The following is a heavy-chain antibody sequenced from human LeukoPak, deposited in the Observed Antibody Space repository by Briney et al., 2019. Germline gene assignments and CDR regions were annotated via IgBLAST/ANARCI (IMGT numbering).Heavy chain of an antibody. CDR2: ISGSGGST. D-gene: IGHD3-22*01. V-gene: IGHV3-23*01. Sequence: PGGSLRLSCAASGFIFSSYAMSWVRQAPGKGLEWVSAISGSGGSTYYADSVKGRFTISRDNSKNTLYLQMNSLRAEDTAVYYCAKGRQYYYDSSGYYYPLDYWGQGTLVTVSS. J-gene: IGHJ4*02. CDR3: AKGRQYYYDSSGYYYPLDY. CDR1: GFIFSSYA.